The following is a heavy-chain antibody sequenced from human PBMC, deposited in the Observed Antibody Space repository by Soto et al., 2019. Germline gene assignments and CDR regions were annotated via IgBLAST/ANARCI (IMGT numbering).Heavy chain of an antibody. CDR1: GGSISSYY. CDR3: ARDNGIVPAAKAYYYYGMDV. Sequence: QVQLQESGPGLVKPSETLSLTCTVSGGSISSYYWSWIRQPAGKGLEWIGRIYTSGSTNYNPSLKSRVTMSVDTSKNQFSLKLSSVTAADTAVYYCARDNGIVPAAKAYYYYGMDVWGQGTTVTVSS. V-gene: IGHV4-4*07. J-gene: IGHJ6*02. D-gene: IGHD2-2*01. CDR2: IYTSGST.